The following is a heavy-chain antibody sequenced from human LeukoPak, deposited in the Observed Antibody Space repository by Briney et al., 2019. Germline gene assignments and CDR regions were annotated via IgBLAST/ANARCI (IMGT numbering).Heavy chain of an antibody. J-gene: IGHJ4*02. CDR2: ISYDGSNK. V-gene: IGHV3-30*18. CDR3: AKDHGFGRPSGCSDY. Sequence: GRSLRLSCAASGFTFSSYGMHWVRQAPGKGLEWVAVISYDGSNKYYADSVKGRFTISRDNSKNTLYLQMSSLRAEDTAVYYCAKDHGFGRPSGCSDYWGQGTLVTVSS. CDR1: GFTFSSYG. D-gene: IGHD6-19*01.